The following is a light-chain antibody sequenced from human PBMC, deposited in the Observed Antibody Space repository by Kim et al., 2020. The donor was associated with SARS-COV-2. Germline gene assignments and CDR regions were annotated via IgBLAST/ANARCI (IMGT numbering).Light chain of an antibody. CDR1: QSINIW. CDR2: DAS. V-gene: IGKV1-5*01. Sequence: GDRVTITCRASQSINIWLAWYQQKPGKAPNLLIYDASILESGVPSRFSGSGSGTQFPLTISSLQPDDFATYYCQEYKSDSWTFGQGTKVDIK. J-gene: IGKJ1*01. CDR3: QEYKSDSWT.